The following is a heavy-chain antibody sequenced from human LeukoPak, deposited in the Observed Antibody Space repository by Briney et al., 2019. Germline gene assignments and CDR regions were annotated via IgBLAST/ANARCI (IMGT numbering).Heavy chain of an antibody. V-gene: IGHV4-39*01. D-gene: IGHD1-1*01. CDR1: GGSIINRSYY. Sequence: SETLSLTRTVSGGSIINRSYYWDWIRQPLGKGLEWIGSIYYSGTTYYNPSLKSRVTISVDASKNQFSLKLSSVTAADTAVYYCVARNGDYSYMDVWGKGTTVTVSS. CDR3: VARNGDYSYMDV. J-gene: IGHJ6*03. CDR2: IYYSGTT.